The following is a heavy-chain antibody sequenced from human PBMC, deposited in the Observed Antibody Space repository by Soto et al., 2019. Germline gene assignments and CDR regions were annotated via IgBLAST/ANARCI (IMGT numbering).Heavy chain of an antibody. CDR3: AGALENPYFYYGLNV. D-gene: IGHD1-1*01. J-gene: IGHJ6*02. CDR2: TTYDGGIK. CDR1: GFSFSSYV. V-gene: IGHV3-30*03. Sequence: GGSRRRSWAASGFSFSSYVMEWGRLAPGKGLEWVAATTYDGGIKHYVDSVKGRFTISRDNSKNTLYLQMNSLRVEDTATYYCAGALENPYFYYGLNVWGQGTTVTVSS.